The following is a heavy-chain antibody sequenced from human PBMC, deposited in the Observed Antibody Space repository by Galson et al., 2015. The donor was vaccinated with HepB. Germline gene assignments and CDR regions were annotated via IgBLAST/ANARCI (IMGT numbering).Heavy chain of an antibody. CDR1: GFTFSSYS. Sequence: SLRLSCAASGFTFSSYSMSWVRQAPGKGLEWVSGISYSGDNTFYADSVKGRLTISRDNSKNTVSLQMSSLRDEDTAIYYCAARLQAGTGWYFDLWGRGTLVTVSS. CDR3: AARLQAGTGWYFDL. J-gene: IGHJ2*01. D-gene: IGHD2-21*02. V-gene: IGHV3-23*01. CDR2: ISYSGDNT.